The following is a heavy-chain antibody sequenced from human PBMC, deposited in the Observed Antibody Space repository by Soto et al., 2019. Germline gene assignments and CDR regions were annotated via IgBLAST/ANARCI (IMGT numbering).Heavy chain of an antibody. CDR3: ARQRRITMIVVVINSRGWLDP. J-gene: IGHJ5*02. CDR1: GGSISSSSYY. D-gene: IGHD3-22*01. V-gene: IGHV4-39*01. CDR2: IYYSGST. Sequence: PSETLSLTCTVSGGSISSSSYYWGWIRQPPGKGLEWIGSIYYSGSTYYNPSLKSRVTISVDTSKNQFSLKLSSVTAADTAVYYCARQRRITMIVVVINSRGWLDPWGQGTLVTVPS.